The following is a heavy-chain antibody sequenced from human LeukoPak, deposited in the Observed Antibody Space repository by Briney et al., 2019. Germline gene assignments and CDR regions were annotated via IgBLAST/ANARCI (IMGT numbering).Heavy chain of an antibody. CDR3: ARDPGHCSSTSCYKFFDY. CDR1: GFTFSDYY. V-gene: IGHV3-11*05. J-gene: IGHJ4*02. D-gene: IGHD2-2*02. Sequence: GGSLRLSCAASGFTFSDYYMSWIRQAPGKGLEWVSYISSSSSYTNYADSVKGRFTISRDNAKNSLYLQMNSLRAEDTALYYCARDPGHCSSTSCYKFFDYWGQGTLVTVSS. CDR2: ISSSSSYT.